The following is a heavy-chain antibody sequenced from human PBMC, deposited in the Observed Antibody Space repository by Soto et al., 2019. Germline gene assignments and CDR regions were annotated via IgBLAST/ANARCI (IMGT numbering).Heavy chain of an antibody. CDR3: ASHTPYYYDSSGLDY. D-gene: IGHD3-22*01. Sequence: QVQLVQSGAEVKKPGSSVKVSCKASGGTFSSYTISWVRQAPGQGLEWMGRIIPILGIANYAQKFQGRVTITADKATSTAEMELSSRRSEDTAVYYCASHTPYYYDSSGLDYWGQGTLVTVSS. CDR1: GGTFSSYT. V-gene: IGHV1-69*02. CDR2: IIPILGIA. J-gene: IGHJ4*02.